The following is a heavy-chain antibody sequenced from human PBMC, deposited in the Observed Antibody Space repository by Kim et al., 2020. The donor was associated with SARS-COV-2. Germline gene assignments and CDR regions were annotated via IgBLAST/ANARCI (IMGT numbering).Heavy chain of an antibody. Sequence: RFTISRDDSKDTLYLQMNSLKSEDTAVYYCTTGSRGSYYHILTGPANFDYWGQGTLVTVSS. D-gene: IGHD3-9*01. V-gene: IGHV3-15*01. J-gene: IGHJ4*02. CDR3: TTGSRGSYYHILTGPANFDY.